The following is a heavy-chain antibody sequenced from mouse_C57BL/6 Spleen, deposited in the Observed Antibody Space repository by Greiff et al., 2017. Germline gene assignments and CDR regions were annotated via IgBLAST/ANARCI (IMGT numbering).Heavy chain of an antibody. V-gene: IGHV1-9*01. CDR1: GYTFPGYW. CDR2: ILPGSGST. CDR3: ARSRRVHWYFDV. J-gene: IGHJ1*03. Sequence: QVQLQQSGAELMKPGASVKLSCKATGYTFPGYWIEWVKQRPGHGLEWIGEILPGSGSTNCNEKFKGKATFTADTSSNTAYMQLSSLTTEDAAIYYCARSRRVHWYFDVWGTGTTVTVSS.